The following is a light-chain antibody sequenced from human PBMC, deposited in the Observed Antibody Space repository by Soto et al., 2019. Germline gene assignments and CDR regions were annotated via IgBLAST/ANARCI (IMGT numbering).Light chain of an antibody. V-gene: IGLV1-47*01. CDR3: AAWDDSLSGLAV. CDR2: RNN. J-gene: IGLJ2*01. CDR1: SSNIGSKY. Sequence: QSVLTQPPSASGTPGQRVTISCSGSSSNIGSKYVYWYQQLPGTAPKLLIYRNNQRPSGVPDRFSGSKSGTSASLAISGLRSEDEADYYCAAWDDSLSGLAVFGGGTKLTVL.